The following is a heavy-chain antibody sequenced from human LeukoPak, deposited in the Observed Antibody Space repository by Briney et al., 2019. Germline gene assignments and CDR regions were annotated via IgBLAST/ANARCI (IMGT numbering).Heavy chain of an antibody. J-gene: IGHJ4*02. CDR3: ARRVSSGYSDY. D-gene: IGHD3-22*01. CDR1: GGSVSSGIYY. Sequence: SETLSLTCTVFGGSVSSGIYYWSWIRQPPGKGLEWVGYIYYSGSTNYNPSLKSRVTISIDTSKNQFSLKLSSVTAADTALYYCARRVSSGYSDYWGQGTLVTVSS. CDR2: IYYSGST. V-gene: IGHV4-61*01.